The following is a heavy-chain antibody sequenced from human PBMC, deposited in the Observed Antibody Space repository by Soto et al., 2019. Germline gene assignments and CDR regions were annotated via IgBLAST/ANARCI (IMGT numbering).Heavy chain of an antibody. V-gene: IGHV3-64*01. D-gene: IGHD2-21*02. J-gene: IGHJ4*02. CDR1: GFTFSSYA. CDR3: ARGGSDYYFDY. Sequence: EVQLVESGGGLVQPGGSLRLSCAASGFTFSSYAMHWVRQAPGKGLEYVSTINRNGDSTYYANSVKGRFTISRDNSKNTLYVQMGSMRAEDMAVYYCARGGSDYYFDYWGQGTLVTVSS. CDR2: INRNGDST.